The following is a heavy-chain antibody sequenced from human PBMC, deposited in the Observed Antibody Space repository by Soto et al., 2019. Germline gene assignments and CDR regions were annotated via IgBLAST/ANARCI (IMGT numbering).Heavy chain of an antibody. Sequence: SVKVSFKASGGTFSSYAISWVRQAPGQGLEWMGGIIPIFGTANYAQKFQGRVTITADKSTSTAYMELSSLRSEDTAVYYCASSSGWYVDDYWGQGTLVTVSS. CDR2: IIPIFGTA. CDR3: ASSSGWYVDDY. D-gene: IGHD6-19*01. CDR1: GGTFSSYA. J-gene: IGHJ4*02. V-gene: IGHV1-69*06.